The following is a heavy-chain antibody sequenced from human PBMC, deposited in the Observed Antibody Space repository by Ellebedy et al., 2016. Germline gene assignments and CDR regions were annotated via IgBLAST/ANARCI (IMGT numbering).Heavy chain of an antibody. J-gene: IGHJ4*02. D-gene: IGHD5/OR15-5a*01. CDR1: GDTFTSYD. V-gene: IGHV1-8*01. CDR3: ARRQFYMSVC. Sequence: ASVKVSCKASGDTFTSYDINWVRQATGQGLEWMGWMNPNSANTGYVQKFQGIVTMTRNTSRNTAYMELSSLRSEDTAVYYCARRQFYMSVCWGQGTLVTVSS. CDR2: MNPNSANT.